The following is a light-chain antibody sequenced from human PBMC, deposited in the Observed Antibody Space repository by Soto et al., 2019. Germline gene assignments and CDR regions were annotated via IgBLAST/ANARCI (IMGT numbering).Light chain of an antibody. CDR2: EVS. CDR3: SSYAGSNNFDV. J-gene: IGLJ1*01. V-gene: IGLV2-8*01. CDR1: SSDVGGYKY. Sequence: QSALTQPPSASGSPGQSVTISCTGTSSDVGGYKYVSWYQQHPGKAPKLVIYEVSKRPSGVPDRFSGSKSGNTASLTVSGLQAEDEADYYCSSYAGSNNFDVFGTGTKVTVL.